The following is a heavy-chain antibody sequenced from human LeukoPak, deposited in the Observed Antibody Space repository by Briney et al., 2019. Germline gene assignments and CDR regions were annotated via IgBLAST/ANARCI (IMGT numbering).Heavy chain of an antibody. Sequence: ASVKVSCKVSGYTLTELSMHWVRQAPGKGLEWMGGFDPEDGETIYAQKFQGRVTMTEDTSTDTAYMELSSLRSEDTAVYYCATEVDTAMVFQFQFDYWGQGTLVTVSS. CDR1: GYTLTELS. J-gene: IGHJ4*02. V-gene: IGHV1-24*01. D-gene: IGHD5-18*01. CDR3: ATEVDTAMVFQFQFDY. CDR2: FDPEDGET.